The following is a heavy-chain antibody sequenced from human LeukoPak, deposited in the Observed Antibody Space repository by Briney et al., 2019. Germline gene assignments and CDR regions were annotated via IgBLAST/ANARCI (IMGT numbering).Heavy chain of an antibody. J-gene: IGHJ4*02. D-gene: IGHD3-3*01. CDR3: ARTRLGGHPACFDN. Sequence: GGSLRPSCAASGFTSRGYWMSWVRKAPGKGLEGFSFIYRAVTTRYAASVKGRFTISRDNSKNTVYLQMNSLKAEDTAVYYCARTRLGGHPACFDNWGQGTLVTVSS. CDR2: IYRAVTT. CDR1: GFTSRGYW. V-gene: IGHV3-66*01.